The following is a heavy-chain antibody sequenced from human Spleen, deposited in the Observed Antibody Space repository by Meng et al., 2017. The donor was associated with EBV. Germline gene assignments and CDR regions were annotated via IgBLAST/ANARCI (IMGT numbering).Heavy chain of an antibody. D-gene: IGHD3-16*01. V-gene: IGHV4-39*02. CDR3: AKARGGYGGFDI. J-gene: IGHJ5*02. Sequence: QVQLQESGPGLVKPSEXLSLTCTVSGASISSRNYYWAWIRQPPGKGLEWIGTVSYTGSTYYNPSLESRLTISLDTSNNHFSLRLSSVTAADTAVYFCAKARGGYGGFDIWGLGTLVTVSS. CDR1: GASISSRNYY. CDR2: VSYTGST.